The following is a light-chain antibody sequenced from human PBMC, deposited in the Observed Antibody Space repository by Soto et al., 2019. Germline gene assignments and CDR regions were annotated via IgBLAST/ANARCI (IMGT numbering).Light chain of an antibody. Sequence: DIVLTQSPGTLSLSPGETATLSCRASQSVNSNYLAWYQQKPGQAPRLVIYGASARATGIPDRFSGSGSGTDFTLAISRLEPEDFAVYYCQHFGGSSYTFGQGTKLEIK. CDR3: QHFGGSSYT. CDR2: GAS. CDR1: QSVNSNY. J-gene: IGKJ2*01. V-gene: IGKV3-20*01.